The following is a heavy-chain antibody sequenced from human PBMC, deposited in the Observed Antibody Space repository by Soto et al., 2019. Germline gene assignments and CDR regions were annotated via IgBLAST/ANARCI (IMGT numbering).Heavy chain of an antibody. J-gene: IGHJ4*02. CDR2: ISSTSAYT. Sequence: QVQLVESGGGLVKPGGSLRLSCTASGFTFSDYYMNWFRQAPGKGLEWVSYISSTSAYTKYADSVKGRFTISRDNAENLLYLQMDGLRAEDTAVYYCARDPSRRSPPDYWGQGPLVPVSS. CDR1: GFTFSDYY. V-gene: IGHV3-11*05. CDR3: ARDPSRRSPPDY.